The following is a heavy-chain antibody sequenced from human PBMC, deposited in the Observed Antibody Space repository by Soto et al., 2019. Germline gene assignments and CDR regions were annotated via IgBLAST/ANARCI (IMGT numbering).Heavy chain of an antibody. D-gene: IGHD6-19*01. CDR1: GGSVSSGSYY. CDR2: IYYSGST. V-gene: IGHV4-61*01. J-gene: IGHJ6*02. CDR3: ARDRRIAVAADLGVYYYYGMDV. Sequence: QVQLQESGPGLVKPSETLSLTCTVSGGSVSSGSYYWSWIRQPPGKGLEWIGYIYYSGSTNYNPSLKSRVTISVDTSKNQFSLKLRSVTAADTAVYFCARDRRIAVAADLGVYYYYGMDVWGQGTTVTVSS.